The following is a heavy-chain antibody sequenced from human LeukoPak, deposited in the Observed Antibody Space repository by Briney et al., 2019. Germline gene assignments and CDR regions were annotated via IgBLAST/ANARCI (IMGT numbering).Heavy chain of an antibody. CDR1: GFTFSDYY. CDR2: ISSSGSTI. Sequence: GGSLRLSCAASGFTFSDYYMSWIRQAPGKGLEWVSYISSSGSTIYYADSVKGRFTISRDNAKNSLYLQMNSLRAEDTAVYYCARGEYSYGYHLYYSDYWGQGTLVTVSS. V-gene: IGHV3-11*01. D-gene: IGHD5-18*01. J-gene: IGHJ4*02. CDR3: ARGEYSYGYHLYYSDY.